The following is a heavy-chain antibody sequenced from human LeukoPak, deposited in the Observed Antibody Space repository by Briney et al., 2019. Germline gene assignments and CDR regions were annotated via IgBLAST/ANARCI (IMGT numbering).Heavy chain of an antibody. V-gene: IGHV4-39*07. Sequence: PSETLSLTCTVSGGSISSSSYYWGWIRQPPGEGLEWIGSIYYSGSTNYNPSLKSRVTISVDTSKNQFSLKLSSVTAADTAVYYCARGPTSTDVWGKGTTVTVSS. CDR3: ARGPTSTDV. D-gene: IGHD2/OR15-2a*01. J-gene: IGHJ6*04. CDR1: GGSISSSSYY. CDR2: IYYSGST.